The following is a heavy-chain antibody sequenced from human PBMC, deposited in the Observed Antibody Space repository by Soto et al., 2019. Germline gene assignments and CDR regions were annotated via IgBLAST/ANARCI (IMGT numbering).Heavy chain of an antibody. J-gene: IGHJ6*02. CDR3: ARSADYYYGMDV. CDR2: IIPIFGTA. V-gene: IGHV1-69*13. Sequence: SVKVSCKASGGTFSSYAISWVRQAPGQGLEWMGGIIPIFGTANYAQKFQGRVTITAGESTSTAYMELSSLRSEDTAVYYCARSADYYYGMDVWGQGTTVTVSS. CDR1: GGTFSSYA.